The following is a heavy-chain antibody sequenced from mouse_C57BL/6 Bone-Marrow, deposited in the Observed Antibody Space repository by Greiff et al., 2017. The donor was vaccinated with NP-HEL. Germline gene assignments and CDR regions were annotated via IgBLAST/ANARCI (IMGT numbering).Heavy chain of an antibody. CDR1: GYAFTNYL. CDR3: ARWMVTSDYYAMDY. V-gene: IGHV1-54*01. CDR2: INPGSGGT. Sequence: QVQLKESGAELVRPGTSVKLSCKASGYAFTNYLIEWVKQRPGQGLEWIGVINPGSGGTNYNEKFKGKATLTADKSSSTAYMQLSSLTSEDSAVYFCARWMVTSDYYAMDYWGQGTSVTVSS. D-gene: IGHD2-2*01. J-gene: IGHJ4*01.